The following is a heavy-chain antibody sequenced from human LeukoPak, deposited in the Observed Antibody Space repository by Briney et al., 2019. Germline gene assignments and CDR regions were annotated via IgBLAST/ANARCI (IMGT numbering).Heavy chain of an antibody. CDR3: VYQVQGVVK. J-gene: IGHJ1*01. CDR1: GFTFSTYV. Sequence: HPGGSLRLSCSASGFTFSTYVMHWARQAPGKGLEYVSGISGDGSSTYYADSVKGRFTISRDNSKNTLYVQMTSLRAEDTAVYYCVYQVQGVVKWGQGTLVTVSS. V-gene: IGHV3-64*05. D-gene: IGHD3-3*01. CDR2: ISGDGSST.